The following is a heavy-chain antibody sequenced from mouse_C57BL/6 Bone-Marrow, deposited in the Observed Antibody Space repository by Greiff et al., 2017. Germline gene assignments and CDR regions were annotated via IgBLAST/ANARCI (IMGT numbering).Heavy chain of an antibody. V-gene: IGHV5-4*01. D-gene: IGHD4-1*01. CDR3: AIEAGKTMDY. Sequence: EVQLVESGGDFVKPGGSLKLPCAASGFIFRSHAMSWVRQTPEKRLEWVATISDGCSYSYYPDNVKGRVTISRDNAKNNLYLQMSHLKSVDTDMYYCAIEAGKTMDYWGQGASVTVSS. J-gene: IGHJ4*01. CDR2: ISDGCSYS. CDR1: GFIFRSHA.